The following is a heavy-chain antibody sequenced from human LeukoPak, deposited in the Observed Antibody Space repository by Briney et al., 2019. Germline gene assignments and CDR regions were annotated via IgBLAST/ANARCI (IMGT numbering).Heavy chain of an antibody. D-gene: IGHD1-20*01. Sequence: ASVKVSCKVSGYTLTELSMHWVRQAPGKGLEWMRGFDPEDGETIYAQKFQGRVTMTEDTSTDTAYMELSSLRSEDTAVYYCATVVYNWNHNWFDPWGQGTLVTVSS. J-gene: IGHJ5*02. CDR2: FDPEDGET. CDR1: GYTLTELS. CDR3: ATVVYNWNHNWFDP. V-gene: IGHV1-24*01.